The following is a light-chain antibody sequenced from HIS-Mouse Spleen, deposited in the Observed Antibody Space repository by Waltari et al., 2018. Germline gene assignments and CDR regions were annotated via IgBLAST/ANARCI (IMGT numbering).Light chain of an antibody. CDR3: CSYAGSYSYV. J-gene: IGLJ1*01. Sequence: QSALTHPRSVSGSPGQSVTISCTGTSSDVGGYNYVSWYQQPPGKAPKLMIYDVSKRPSGVPDRFSGSKSGNTGSLTISRLKAEDEADYYCCSYAGSYSYVVGTGTKVTVL. CDR2: DVS. CDR1: SSDVGGYNY. V-gene: IGLV2-11*01.